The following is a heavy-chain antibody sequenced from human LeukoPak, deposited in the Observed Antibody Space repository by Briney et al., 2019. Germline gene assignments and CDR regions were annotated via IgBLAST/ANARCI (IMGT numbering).Heavy chain of an antibody. CDR1: GFTFSSYG. CDR3: AKMYYYDSSGYLLLDY. Sequence: PGGSLRLSCAASGFTFSSYGMSWVRQAPGKGLEWVSAISGSGGSTYYADSVKGRFTISRDNSKNTLYLQMNSLRAEDTAVYYCAKMYYYDSSGYLLLDYWGQGTLVTVSS. D-gene: IGHD3-22*01. V-gene: IGHV3-23*01. CDR2: ISGSGGST. J-gene: IGHJ4*02.